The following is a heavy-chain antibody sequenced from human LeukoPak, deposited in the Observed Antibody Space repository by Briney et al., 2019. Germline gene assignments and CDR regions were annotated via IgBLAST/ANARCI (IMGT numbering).Heavy chain of an antibody. D-gene: IGHD2-21*01. V-gene: IGHV3-7*01. CDR1: GFTFGSYW. CDR3: ARGGLVYTVPFDY. Sequence: PGGSLRLSCAASGFTFGSYWMTWMRQTPGKGLEWVANIKTDGSETYYLDSVKGRFTVSRDNAKNSLYLQMNSLRAEDTAVYYCARGGLVYTVPFDYWGQGTLVTVSS. CDR2: IKTDGSET. J-gene: IGHJ4*02.